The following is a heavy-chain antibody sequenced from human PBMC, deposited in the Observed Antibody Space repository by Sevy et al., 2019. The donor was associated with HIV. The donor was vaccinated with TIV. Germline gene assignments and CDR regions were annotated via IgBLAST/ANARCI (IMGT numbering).Heavy chain of an antibody. CDR3: ASLPGKAVAGPNYYYMDV. D-gene: IGHD6-19*01. V-gene: IGHV5-51*01. CDR2: IYPGDSDT. CDR1: GYSFTSYW. J-gene: IGHJ6*03. Sequence: GESLKISCKGSGYSFTSYWIGWVRQMPGKGLEWMGIIYPGDSDTRDSPSFQGQVTISADKSISTADLQWSSLKVSDTAMYYCASLPGKAVAGPNYYYMDVWGKGTTVTVSS.